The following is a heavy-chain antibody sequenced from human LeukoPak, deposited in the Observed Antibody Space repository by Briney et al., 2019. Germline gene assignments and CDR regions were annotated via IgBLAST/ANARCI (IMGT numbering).Heavy chain of an antibody. D-gene: IGHD2-15*01. J-gene: IGHJ4*02. V-gene: IGHV4-34*01. Sequence: SETLSLTCAVYGGSFSGYYWSWIRQPPGKGLEWIGEINHSGSTNYNPSLKSRVTISVDTSKNQFSLKLSSVTAADTAVYYCAGEYCSGGSCYYWDSYGYGYWGQGTLVTVSS. CDR1: GGSFSGYY. CDR2: INHSGST. CDR3: AGEYCSGGSCYYWDSYGYGY.